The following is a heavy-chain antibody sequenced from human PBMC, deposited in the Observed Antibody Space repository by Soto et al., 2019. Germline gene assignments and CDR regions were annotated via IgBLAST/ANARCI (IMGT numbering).Heavy chain of an antibody. V-gene: IGHV3-30-3*01. CDR2: ISYDGSNK. CDR1: GFTFSSYA. CDR3: ARDREYCSGGSCPYYFDY. J-gene: IGHJ4*02. D-gene: IGHD2-15*01. Sequence: LRLSCAASGFTFSSYAMHWVRQAPGKGLEWVAVISYDGSNKYYADSVKGRFTISRDNSKNTLYLQMNSLRAEDTAVYYCARDREYCSGGSCPYYFDYWGQGTLVTVSS.